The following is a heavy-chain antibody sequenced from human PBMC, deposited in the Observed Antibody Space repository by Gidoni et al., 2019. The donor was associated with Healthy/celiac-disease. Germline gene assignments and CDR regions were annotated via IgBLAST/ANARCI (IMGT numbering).Heavy chain of an antibody. D-gene: IGHD2-2*01. CDR3: ARVVPAANYYYYGMDV. J-gene: IGHJ6*02. V-gene: IGHV4-39*01. Sequence: QLQLQASGPGLVKPSETLSLPCPFSGGSLSRSSYYWGWIRQPPGKGLEWIGSIDYSGSTYYNPSLKSRVTISVDTSKNQFSLKLSSVTAADTAVYYCARVVPAANYYYYGMDVWGQGTTVTVSS. CDR2: IDYSGST. CDR1: GGSLSRSSYY.